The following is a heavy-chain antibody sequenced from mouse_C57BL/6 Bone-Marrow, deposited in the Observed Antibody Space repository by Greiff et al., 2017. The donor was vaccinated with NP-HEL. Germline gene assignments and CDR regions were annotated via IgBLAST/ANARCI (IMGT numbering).Heavy chain of an antibody. D-gene: IGHD2-12*01. CDR1: GYTFTSYG. CDR2: IYPRSGNT. Sequence: QVQLQQSGAELARPGASVTLSCKASGYTFTSYGISWVKQRTGQGLEWIGEIYPRSGNTYYNEKFKGKATLTADKSSSTAYMELRSLTSEDSAVYFCARSYSGYAMDYWGQGTSVTVSS. CDR3: ARSYSGYAMDY. J-gene: IGHJ4*01. V-gene: IGHV1-81*01.